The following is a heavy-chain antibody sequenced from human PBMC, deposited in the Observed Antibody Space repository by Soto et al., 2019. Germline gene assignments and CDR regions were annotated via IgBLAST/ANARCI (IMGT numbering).Heavy chain of an antibody. Sequence: ESGGGVVQPGRSLRLSCAASGFTFSSYGMHWVRQAPGKGLEWVAVIWYDGSNKYYADSVKGRFTISRDNSKNTLYLQMSSLRVEDTAVYYWARDSSSTRVMRYYFDYWGHGTLVTVSS. J-gene: IGHJ4*01. V-gene: IGHV3-33*01. CDR2: IWYDGSNK. D-gene: IGHD6-13*01. CDR3: ARDSSSTRVMRYYFDY. CDR1: GFTFSSYG.